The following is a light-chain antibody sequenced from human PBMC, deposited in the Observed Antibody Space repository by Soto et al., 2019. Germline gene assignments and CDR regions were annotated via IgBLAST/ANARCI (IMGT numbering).Light chain of an antibody. V-gene: IGKV3-20*01. CDR3: QQYGSALPWT. Sequence: EIVLTQSPGTLSLSPGERATLSCRASQSVSRSYLAWYQQKPGQAPRLLIYGASSRATGTPDRFSGSGSGTDFALNISRLEPEDFAVYYCQQYGSALPWTFGQGTKVEIK. J-gene: IGKJ1*01. CDR1: QSVSRSY. CDR2: GAS.